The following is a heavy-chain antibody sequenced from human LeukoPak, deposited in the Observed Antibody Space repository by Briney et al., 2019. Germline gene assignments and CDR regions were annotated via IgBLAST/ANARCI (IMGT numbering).Heavy chain of an antibody. CDR1: GGSFTDYY. J-gene: IGHJ5*02. D-gene: IGHD1-26*01. V-gene: IGHV4-39*07. CDR3: TRDREHGTQDP. CDR2: IYYRGNT. Sequence: SETLSLTCTVSGGSFTDYYWGWIRQSPGKGLEWIGSIYYRGNTFYNPSLRNRVSISIDTSKGRFSLNLNSVTAADTAVYFCTRDREHGTQDPWGQGTLVTVS.